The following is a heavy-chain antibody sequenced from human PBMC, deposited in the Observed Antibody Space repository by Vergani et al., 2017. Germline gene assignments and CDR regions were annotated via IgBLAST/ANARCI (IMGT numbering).Heavy chain of an antibody. Sequence: EVQLLESGGSLKQPGGSVRLSCAASGFTFSSYWMSWVRQAPGKGLEWVANIKQDGSEKYYVDSVKGRFTISRDNAKNSLYLQMNSLRAEDTAVYYCARDSFFGVVIIPFDYWGQGTLVTVSS. D-gene: IGHD3-3*01. CDR1: GFTFSSYW. CDR3: ARDSFFGVVIIPFDY. J-gene: IGHJ4*02. CDR2: IKQDGSEK. V-gene: IGHV3-7*01.